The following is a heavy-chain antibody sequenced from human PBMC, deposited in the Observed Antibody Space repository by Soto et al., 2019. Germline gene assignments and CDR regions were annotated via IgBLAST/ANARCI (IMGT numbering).Heavy chain of an antibody. CDR2: ISSSSSYI. D-gene: IGHD4-17*01. V-gene: IGHV3-21*01. CDR1: GFTFSSYS. J-gene: IGHJ5*02. Sequence: KPGGSLRLSCAASGFTFSSYSMNWVRQAPGKGLEWVSSISSSSSYIYYADSVKGRFTISRDNAKNSLYLQMNSLRAEDTAVYYCARDLHPDPLYGDPSNWFDPWGQGTLVTVSS. CDR3: ARDLHPDPLYGDPSNWFDP.